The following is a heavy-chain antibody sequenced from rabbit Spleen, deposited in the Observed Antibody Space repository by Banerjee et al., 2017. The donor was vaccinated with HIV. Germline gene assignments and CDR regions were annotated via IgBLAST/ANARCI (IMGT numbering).Heavy chain of an antibody. D-gene: IGHD1-1*01. CDR1: GFSFTNTWY. CDR2: IETTGGST. J-gene: IGHJ4*01. CDR3: ARDLTSVIGWNFNL. Sequence: QEQLVESGGGLVKPEGSLKLSCTASGFSFTNTWYMCWVRQPPGKGLEWIGCIETTGGSTWYASWAKGRLTISRTSSTTVTLQMTSLTAADTATYFCARDLTSVIGWNFNLWGQGTLVTVS. V-gene: IGHV1S45*01.